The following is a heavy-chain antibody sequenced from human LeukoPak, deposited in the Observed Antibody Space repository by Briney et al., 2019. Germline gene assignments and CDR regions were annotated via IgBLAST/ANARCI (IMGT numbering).Heavy chain of an antibody. CDR2: IIPILGIA. D-gene: IGHD6-13*01. V-gene: IGHV1-69*04. Sequence: ASVKVSCKPSGGTFSSYAISWVRQAPGQGLEWMGRIIPILGIANYAQKFQGRVTITADKSTSTAYMELSSLRSEDTAVYYCAGSSRGSNWFDPWGQGTLVTVSS. CDR1: GGTFSSYA. CDR3: AGSSRGSNWFDP. J-gene: IGHJ5*02.